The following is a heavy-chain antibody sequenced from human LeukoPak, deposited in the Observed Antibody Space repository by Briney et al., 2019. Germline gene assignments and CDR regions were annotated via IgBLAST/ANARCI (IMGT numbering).Heavy chain of an antibody. V-gene: IGHV3-21*01. Sequence: GGSLRLSCAIPTVTVSSMYMSWVRQAPGGGLEWVSFISSSSEYIYYANSVKGRFTISRDNAKNSLYLQVNSLRAEDTAVYYCARVQTPYYGGDEIGYWGQGTLVTVSS. CDR1: TVTVSSMY. CDR3: ARVQTPYYGGDEIGY. D-gene: IGHD2-21*01. CDR2: ISSSSEYI. J-gene: IGHJ4*02.